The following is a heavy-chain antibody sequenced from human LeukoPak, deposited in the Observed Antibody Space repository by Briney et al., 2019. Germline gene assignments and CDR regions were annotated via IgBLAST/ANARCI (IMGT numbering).Heavy chain of an antibody. CDR2: INHSGST. CDR3: ARLVRNYDWVPVDY. Sequence: SETLSLTCAVYGGSFSGYYWSWIRQPPGKGLEWIGEINHSGSTNYNPSLKSRVTISVDTSKNQFSLKLSSVTAADTAVYYCARLVRNYDWVPVDYWGQGTLVTVSS. D-gene: IGHD5-12*01. V-gene: IGHV4-34*01. CDR1: GGSFSGYY. J-gene: IGHJ4*02.